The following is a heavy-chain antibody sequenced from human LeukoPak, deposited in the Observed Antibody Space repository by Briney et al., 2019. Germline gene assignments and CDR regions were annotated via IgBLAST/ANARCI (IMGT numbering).Heavy chain of an antibody. J-gene: IGHJ4*02. D-gene: IGHD3-22*01. Sequence: GASVKVSCKASGGTFSSYAISWVRQAPGQGLEWMGGIIPIFGTANYAQKFQGRVTITADESTSTAYMELSSLRSEDTAVYYCATSYDSSGYEFDYWGQGTLVTVSP. CDR2: IIPIFGTA. CDR3: ATSYDSSGYEFDY. CDR1: GGTFSSYA. V-gene: IGHV1-69*13.